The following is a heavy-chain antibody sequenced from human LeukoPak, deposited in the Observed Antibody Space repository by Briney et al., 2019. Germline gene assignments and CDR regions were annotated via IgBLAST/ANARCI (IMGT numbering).Heavy chain of an antibody. Sequence: PGGSLRLSCAASGFTFSNYWMHWVRQAPGKGLEWVSGISGSGGSTYYADSVKGRFTISRDNSKNSLYLQMNSLRAEDTAVYYCARTMTTADYWGQGTLVTVSS. J-gene: IGHJ4*02. CDR2: ISGSGGST. D-gene: IGHD4-11*01. CDR1: GFTFSNYW. V-gene: IGHV3-23*01. CDR3: ARTMTTADY.